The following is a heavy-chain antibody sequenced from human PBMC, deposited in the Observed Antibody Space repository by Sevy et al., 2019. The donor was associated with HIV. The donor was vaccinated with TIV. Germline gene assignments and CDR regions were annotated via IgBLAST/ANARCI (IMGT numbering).Heavy chain of an antibody. D-gene: IGHD3-3*01. CDR1: GGSISSSSYY. CDR2: IYYSGST. Sequence: SETLSLTCTVSGGSISSSSYYWGWIRQPPGKGLEWIGSIYYSGSTYYNPSHKSRVTISVDTSKNRFSLELGSVTAADTAVYYCARGITIFGVVTTYYYYGMDVWGQGTTVTVSS. J-gene: IGHJ6*02. CDR3: ARGITIFGVVTTYYYYGMDV. V-gene: IGHV4-39*01.